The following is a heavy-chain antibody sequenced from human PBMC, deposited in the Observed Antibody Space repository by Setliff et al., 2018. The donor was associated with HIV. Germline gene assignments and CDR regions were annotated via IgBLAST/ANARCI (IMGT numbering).Heavy chain of an antibody. CDR3: ARSEDYYDSSGDAFEI. V-gene: IGHV4-38-2*01. CDR2: FSPRGRT. D-gene: IGHD3-22*01. Sequence: SETLSLTCAVSGYSISSDYYWGWIRQPPGKGLEWIGSFSPRGRTYQNGSLKSRVTISVDRSRNQFSLKLSSVTAADTAVYYCARSEDYYDSSGDAFEIWGQGTMVTVS. CDR1: GYSISSDYY. J-gene: IGHJ3*02.